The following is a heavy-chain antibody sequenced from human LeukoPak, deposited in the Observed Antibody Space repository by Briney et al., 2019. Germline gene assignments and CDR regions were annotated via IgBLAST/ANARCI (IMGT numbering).Heavy chain of an antibody. J-gene: IGHJ6*03. Sequence: SETLSLTFTVSGYSLSSGYYWDWIRQPPGKGLEWSGSIYHSGSTYHNPALKSRVTISVDTSKNQLSLKASSVTAADTAGYYLPRSGGGRTANFNWFYYYYYMDVWGKGTTVTVSS. CDR1: GYSLSSGYY. CDR2: IYHSGST. V-gene: IGHV4-38-2*02. CDR3: PRSGGGRTANFNWFYYYYYMDV. D-gene: IGHD1-1*01.